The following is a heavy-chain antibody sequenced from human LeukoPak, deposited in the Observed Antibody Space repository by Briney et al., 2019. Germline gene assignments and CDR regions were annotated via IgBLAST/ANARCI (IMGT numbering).Heavy chain of an antibody. CDR2: ISGSGSHA. CDR3: GSGPVGTTVP. CDR1: GFSFGSYA. Sequence: GGSLRLSCAASGFSFGSYAMGWTRQAPGQGLEWVSAISGSGSHANYAESVKGRFIISRDNSKNTLYLQMHSLIAADTAVYYCGSGPVGTTVPWGQGTLVTVSS. D-gene: IGHD1-1*01. J-gene: IGHJ5*02. V-gene: IGHV3-23*01.